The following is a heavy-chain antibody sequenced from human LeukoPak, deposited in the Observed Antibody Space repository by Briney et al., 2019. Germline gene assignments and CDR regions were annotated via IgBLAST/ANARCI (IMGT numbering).Heavy chain of an antibody. Sequence: SETLSLTCTVSGGSISSYYWGWIRQPPGKGLEWIGSIYYSGSTYYNPSLKSRVTISVDTSKNQFSLKLSSVTAADTAVYYCARTNCGGDCYSFDYWGQGTLVTVSS. CDR3: ARTNCGGDCYSFDY. J-gene: IGHJ4*02. D-gene: IGHD2-21*01. V-gene: IGHV4-39*01. CDR1: GGSISSYY. CDR2: IYYSGST.